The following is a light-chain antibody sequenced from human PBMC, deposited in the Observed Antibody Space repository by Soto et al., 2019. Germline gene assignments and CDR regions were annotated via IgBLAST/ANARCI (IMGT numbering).Light chain of an antibody. V-gene: IGKV2-30*02. CDR2: EVS. CDR3: MQGTHWPWT. Sequence: DVVMTQSPLSLPVTLGQPASISCRSSQSLIHSDGSTYLNWFQQRPGQSPRRLIYEVSDRDSGVPDRFSDSGSGTDFTLKISRVEAEDVGVYYCMQGTHWPWTFGQGTEVEIK. J-gene: IGKJ1*01. CDR1: QSLIHSDGSTY.